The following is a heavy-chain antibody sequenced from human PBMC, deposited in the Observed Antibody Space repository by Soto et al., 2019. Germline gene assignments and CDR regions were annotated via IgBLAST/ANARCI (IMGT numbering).Heavy chain of an antibody. J-gene: IGHJ6*02. V-gene: IGHV5-51*01. D-gene: IGHD4-4*01. CDR3: ARHTQYYGMDV. CDR2: IYVGDSDT. CDR1: GVNSW. Sequence: GESLKISCSGSGVNSWIAWVRQMPGKGLEYVGIIYVGDSDTRYSPSFQVQVTISVDKSISTAFLQWSSLKASDTAVYYCARHTQYYGMDVWGQGTAVTVSS.